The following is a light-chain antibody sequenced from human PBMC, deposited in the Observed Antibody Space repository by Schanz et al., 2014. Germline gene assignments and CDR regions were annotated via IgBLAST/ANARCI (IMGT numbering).Light chain of an antibody. CDR2: NAS. Sequence: EIVLTQSPGILSVSPGERATLSCRASQSIITGYLAWYQQKPGQAPRLLIYNASKRATGIPDRFSGSGSGTDFTLTISRLAPEDFAFYYCQHRSYWRGTFGQGTKLEIK. J-gene: IGKJ2*02. V-gene: IGKV3D-20*02. CDR1: QSIITGY. CDR3: QHRSYWRGT.